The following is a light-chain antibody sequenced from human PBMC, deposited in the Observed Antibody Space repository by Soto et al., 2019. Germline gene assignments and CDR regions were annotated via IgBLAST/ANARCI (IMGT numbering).Light chain of an antibody. Sequence: EIVFTQSPGTLSLSPGEGATLSCRASQSVSTNFFAWYQQKPGQAPRLLIYGASTRATGIPDRFSGSGSGTDFTLTISRLEPEDFAVYYCHQYGRTSWTFGQGTKVDIK. J-gene: IGKJ1*01. CDR3: HQYGRTSWT. V-gene: IGKV3-20*01. CDR1: QSVSTNF. CDR2: GAS.